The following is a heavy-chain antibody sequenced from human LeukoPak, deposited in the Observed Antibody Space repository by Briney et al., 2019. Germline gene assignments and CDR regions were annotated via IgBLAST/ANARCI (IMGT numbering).Heavy chain of an antibody. CDR3: AKDYYDSSGYSPTWGY. CDR2: ISSSGSNI. Sequence: GGSLRLSCAASGFTFSTYEMNWVRQAPGKGLEGVSYISSSGSNIYYADSVKGRFTISRDNSKNTLYLQMNSLRAEDTAVYYCAKDYYDSSGYSPTWGYWGQGTLVTVSS. V-gene: IGHV3-48*03. D-gene: IGHD3-22*01. J-gene: IGHJ4*02. CDR1: GFTFSTYE.